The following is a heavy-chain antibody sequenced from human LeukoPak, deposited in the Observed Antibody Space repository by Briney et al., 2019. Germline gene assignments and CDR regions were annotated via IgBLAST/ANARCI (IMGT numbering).Heavy chain of an antibody. V-gene: IGHV1-18*01. J-gene: IGHJ4*02. CDR3: AREYYDYVWGSYRGYYFGY. CDR1: GYTFTSYG. Sequence: ASVKVSCKASGYTFTSYGISWVRQAPGQGLEWMGWISAYNGNTNYAQKLQGRVTMTTDTSTSTAYMELRSLRSDDTAVYYCAREYYDYVWGSYRGYYFGYWGQGTLVTVSS. CDR2: ISAYNGNT. D-gene: IGHD3-16*02.